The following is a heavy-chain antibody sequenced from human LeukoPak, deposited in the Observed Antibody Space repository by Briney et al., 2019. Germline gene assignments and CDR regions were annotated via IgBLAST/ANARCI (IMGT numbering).Heavy chain of an antibody. CDR2: ISAYNGNT. J-gene: IGHJ4*02. D-gene: IGHD3-3*01. Sequence: ASVKVSCKASGYTFTSYGISWVRQAPGQGLEWMGWISAYNGNTNYAQKLQGRVTMTTDTSTSTAYVELRSLRSDDTAVYYCARRGYDLWSGYVDYWGQGTLVTVSS. V-gene: IGHV1-18*01. CDR3: ARRGYDLWSGYVDY. CDR1: GYTFTSYG.